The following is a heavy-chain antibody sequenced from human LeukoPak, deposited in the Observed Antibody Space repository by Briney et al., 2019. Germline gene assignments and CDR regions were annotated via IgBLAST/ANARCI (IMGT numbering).Heavy chain of an antibody. J-gene: IGHJ4*02. CDR2: INHSGST. CDR3: AISHDFWSGFDY. D-gene: IGHD3-3*01. CDR1: GGSFSGYY. V-gene: IGHV4-34*01. Sequence: SETLSLTCAVYGGSFSGYYWSWIRQPPGKGLEWIGEINHSGSTNYNPSLKSRVTISVDTSKNQFSLKLSSVTAADTAVYYCAISHDFWSGFDYWGQGTLVTVSS.